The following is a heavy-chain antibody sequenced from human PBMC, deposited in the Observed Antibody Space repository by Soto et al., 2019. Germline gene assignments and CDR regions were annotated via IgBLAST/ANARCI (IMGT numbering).Heavy chain of an antibody. CDR1: GFTFSSYS. J-gene: IGHJ4*02. CDR3: ARDLQLWSYQFDY. D-gene: IGHD5-18*01. V-gene: IGHV3-48*01. CDR2: ISSSSSTI. Sequence: GGSLRLSCAASGFTFSSYSMNWVRQAPGKGLEWVSYISSSSSTIYYADSVKGRFTISRDNAKNSLYLQMNSLRAEDTAVYYCARDLQLWSYQFDYWGQGTLVTVSS.